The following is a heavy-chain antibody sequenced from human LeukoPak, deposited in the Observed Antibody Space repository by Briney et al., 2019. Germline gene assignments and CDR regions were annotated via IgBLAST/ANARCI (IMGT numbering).Heavy chain of an antibody. CDR2: ISGSGSST. D-gene: IGHD6-13*01. CDR1: GFTFSSYA. J-gene: IGHJ4*02. V-gene: IGHV3-23*01. Sequence: GGSLRLSCAASGFTFSSYAMSWVRQAPGKGLQWVSGISGSGSSTYYADSVKGRFTISRDNSKNTLYLQMNSLRPEDTAVYSCARAMYSGTWYPFDYWGQGTLVPVSS. CDR3: ARAMYSGTWYPFDY.